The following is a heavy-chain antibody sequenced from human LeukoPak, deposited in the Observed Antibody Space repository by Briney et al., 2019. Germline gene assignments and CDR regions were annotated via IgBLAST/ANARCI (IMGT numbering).Heavy chain of an antibody. CDR3: ASSAPSIVVVPAAIGEGAFDI. D-gene: IGHD2-2*01. CDR2: IIPIFGTA. V-gene: IGHV1-69*13. J-gene: IGHJ3*02. Sequence: SVKVSCKASGGIFRSYTISWVRQAPGQGLEWMGGIIPIFGTANYAQKFQGRVTITADESTSTAYMELSSLRSEDTAVYYCASSAPSIVVVPAAIGEGAFDIWGQGTMVTVSS. CDR1: GGIFRSYT.